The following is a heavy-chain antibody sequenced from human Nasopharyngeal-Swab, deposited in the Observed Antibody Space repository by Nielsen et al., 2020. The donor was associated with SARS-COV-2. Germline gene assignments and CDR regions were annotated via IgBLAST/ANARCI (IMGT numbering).Heavy chain of an antibody. J-gene: IGHJ3*02. V-gene: IGHV3-21*01. CDR3: TRDGSWATGGAFDI. CDR2: ISSSGTDI. D-gene: IGHD3-10*01. Sequence: GGSLRLSCAASGFTFTSYPMNWVRQAPGKGLEWVSSISSSGTDISYTDSVKGRFTISRESAKKSLYLQMNSLGAEDTAVYYCTRDGSWATGGAFDIWGQGTMVTVSS. CDR1: GFTFTSYP.